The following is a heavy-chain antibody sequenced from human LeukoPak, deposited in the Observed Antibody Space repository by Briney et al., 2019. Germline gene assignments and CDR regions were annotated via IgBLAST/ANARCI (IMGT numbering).Heavy chain of an antibody. D-gene: IGHD1-26*01. V-gene: IGHV4-39*02. CDR1: GGSISSSSYS. J-gene: IGHJ4*02. Sequence: SETLSLTCTVSGGSISSSSYSWGWIRQPPGKGLEWIGSIYYSGSTYYNPSLKSRVTISVDTSKNQFSLKLSSVTAADTAVYYCARDDSGSSDYWGQGTLVTVSS. CDR3: ARDDSGSSDY. CDR2: IYYSGST.